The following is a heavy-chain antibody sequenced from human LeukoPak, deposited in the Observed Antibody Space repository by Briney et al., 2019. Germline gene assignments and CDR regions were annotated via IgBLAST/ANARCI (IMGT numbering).Heavy chain of an antibody. CDR1: GFTFSSYE. Sequence: GGSLRLSCAASGFTFSSYEMNWVRQAPGKGLEWVSYISSSGSTIYYADSVKGRFTISRDNAKNSLYLQMNSLRAEDTAVYYCARDPHSSSWYVAFDIWGQGTMVTVSS. CDR2: ISSSGSTI. D-gene: IGHD6-13*01. CDR3: ARDPHSSSWYVAFDI. J-gene: IGHJ3*02. V-gene: IGHV3-48*03.